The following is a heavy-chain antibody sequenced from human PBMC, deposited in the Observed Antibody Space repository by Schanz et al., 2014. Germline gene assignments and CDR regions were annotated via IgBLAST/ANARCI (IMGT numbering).Heavy chain of an antibody. CDR1: GVSIVSGEV. J-gene: IGHJ4*02. Sequence: QVELQESGPRLVKPSGTLSLICTVSGVSIVSGEVWSWVRQSPDKGLEWIGQVHHSGDAVYNPSLKGRVPIPADASRDQFSLRLTSVTAADTGVYFCAANAYFGKPLASYFDFWGQGILVTVSS. D-gene: IGHD3-10*01. CDR2: VHHSGDA. CDR3: AANAYFGKPLASYFDF. V-gene: IGHV4-4*02.